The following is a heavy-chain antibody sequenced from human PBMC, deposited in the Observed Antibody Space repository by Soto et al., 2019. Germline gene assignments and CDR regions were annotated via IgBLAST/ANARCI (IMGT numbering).Heavy chain of an antibody. Sequence: ASVKVSCKVSGYALSDLSMHCVRQAPGKGREWMGGFDPELETIYAQQSHDRVTMTEDTSTHTAYMELSSLRAEDTAALYCATGPYGMDVWGQGTTVTVSS. J-gene: IGHJ6*02. CDR3: ATGPYGMDV. CDR1: GYALSDLS. CDR2: FDPELET. V-gene: IGHV1-24*01.